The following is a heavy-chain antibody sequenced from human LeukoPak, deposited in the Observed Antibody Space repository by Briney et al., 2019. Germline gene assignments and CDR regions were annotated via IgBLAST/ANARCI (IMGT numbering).Heavy chain of an antibody. CDR3: ARPLSWFGELLFGGGYYFDY. V-gene: IGHV1-18*04. CDR1: GYTFTSYG. D-gene: IGHD3-10*01. CDR2: ISAYNGNT. J-gene: IGHJ4*02. Sequence: ASVKVSCKASGYTFTSYGISWVRQAPGQGLEGMGWISAYNGNTNYAQKLQGRATMTTDTSTSTAYMELRSLRSDDTAVYYCARPLSWFGELLFGGGYYFDYWGQGTLVTVSS.